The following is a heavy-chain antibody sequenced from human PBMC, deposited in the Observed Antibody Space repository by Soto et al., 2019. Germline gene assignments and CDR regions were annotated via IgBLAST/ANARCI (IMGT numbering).Heavy chain of an antibody. CDR1: GYTFTSYD. CDR3: ARGLMFCSSTSCHSYYYMDV. J-gene: IGHJ6*03. V-gene: IGHV1-8*01. CDR2: MNPNGGNT. Sequence: ASVKVSCKASGYTFTSYDINWVRQATGQGLEWMGWMNPNGGNTGYAQKFQGRVTMTRNTSISTAYMELSSLRSEDTAVYYCARGLMFCSSTSCHSYYYMDVWGKGTTVTVSS. D-gene: IGHD2-2*01.